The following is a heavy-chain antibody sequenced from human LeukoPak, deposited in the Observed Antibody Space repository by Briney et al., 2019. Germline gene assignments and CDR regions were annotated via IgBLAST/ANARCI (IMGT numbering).Heavy chain of an antibody. CDR2: IIPIFGTA. CDR1: GGTFSSYA. D-gene: IGHD4-11*01. CDR3: ARQMTTVTTLGDAFDI. Sequence: GASVKVSCKASGGTFSSYAISWVRQAPGQGLEWMGGIIPIFGTANYAQKFQGRVTITTDESTSTAYMELSSLRSEDTAVYYCARQMTTVTTLGDAFDIWGQGTMVTVSS. V-gene: IGHV1-69*05. J-gene: IGHJ3*02.